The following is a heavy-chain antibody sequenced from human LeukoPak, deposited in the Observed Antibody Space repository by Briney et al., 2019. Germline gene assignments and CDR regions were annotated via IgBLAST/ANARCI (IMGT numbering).Heavy chain of an antibody. J-gene: IGHJ4*02. CDR2: LNPKSGDT. Sequence: ASVKVSCKASGFTFSNYDINWVRQAPGQGLEWMGWLNPKSGDTGYAQKFQGRVAMTRDTSITTAYMEVSSLTSEDTAVYYCARGTALSPPLEYWGQGTLVTV. D-gene: IGHD2-21*02. V-gene: IGHV1-8*01. CDR3: ARGTALSPPLEY. CDR1: GFTFSNYD.